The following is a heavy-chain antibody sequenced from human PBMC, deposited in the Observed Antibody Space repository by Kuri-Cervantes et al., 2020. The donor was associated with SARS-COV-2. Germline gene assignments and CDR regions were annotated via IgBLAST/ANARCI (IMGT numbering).Heavy chain of an antibody. CDR1: LYSISSGYY. CDR2: IFHSGTT. V-gene: IGHV4-38-2*01. J-gene: IGHJ3*01. D-gene: IGHD2-2*01. Sequence: SETLSLTCAVSLYSISSGYYWDWIRQSPGKGPEWIGSIFHSGTTYYNPSLRSRVYISLDTSKNQFFLNVTSVTAADTAVYYSSRSRVPAAAALWGQGTMVTVSS. CDR3: SRSRVPAAAAL.